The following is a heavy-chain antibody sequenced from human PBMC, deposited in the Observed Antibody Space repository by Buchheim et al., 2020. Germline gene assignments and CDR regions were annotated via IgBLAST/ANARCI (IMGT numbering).Heavy chain of an antibody. Sequence: QLQLQESGPGLVRPSETLSLTCSVSGGSIGSATYYWGWFRQSPGKGLEWIGSIKDSGSTFYNPSLKSRVAISADTSKAQFSLNLNSVTAADTAVYYCARDFGHWGQGIL. CDR3: ARDFGH. CDR2: IKDSGST. CDR1: GGSIGSATYY. V-gene: IGHV4-39*02. J-gene: IGHJ5*02.